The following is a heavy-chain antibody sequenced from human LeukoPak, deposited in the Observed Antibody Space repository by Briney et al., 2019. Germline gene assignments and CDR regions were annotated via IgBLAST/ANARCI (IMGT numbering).Heavy chain of an antibody. J-gene: IGHJ4*02. D-gene: IGHD2-2*01. Sequence: SETLSLTCAVYGGSLSGYYWSWIRQPPGKGLEWIGEINHSGSTNYNPSLKSRVTISVDTSKNQFSLKLSSVPAADTAVYYCARLYGGSGSTSPIGGVDYWGQGTLVTVSS. CDR3: ARLYGGSGSTSPIGGVDY. CDR1: GGSLSGYY. CDR2: INHSGST. V-gene: IGHV4-34*01.